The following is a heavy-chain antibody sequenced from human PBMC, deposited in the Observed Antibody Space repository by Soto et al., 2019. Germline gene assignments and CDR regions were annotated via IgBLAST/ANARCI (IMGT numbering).Heavy chain of an antibody. D-gene: IGHD3-22*01. J-gene: IGHJ4*02. CDR3: AKDPIPLRYYGWYYFDY. V-gene: IGHV3-23*01. CDR2: ISGGGDGT. Sequence: EVQLLESGGGLVQPGGSLRLSCVASGFTFSNYAMSWVRQAPGKGLEWVSGISGGGDGTDYADSVKGRFTISRDNSKSTLSLEMNSLRAEDTALYYCAKDPIPLRYYGWYYFDYWGQGALVTVSS. CDR1: GFTFSNYA.